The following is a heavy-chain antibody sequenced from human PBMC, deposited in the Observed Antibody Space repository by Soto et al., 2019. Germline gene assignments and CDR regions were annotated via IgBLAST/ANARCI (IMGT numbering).Heavy chain of an antibody. CDR2: ISAYNGNT. CDR3: ASGSIALGVFDI. J-gene: IGHJ3*02. D-gene: IGHD6-6*01. Sequence: XXVKGYWKAAVYAITGDVGGWGRHATGQGLEWMGWISAYNGNTNYAQKLQGRVTMTTDTSTSTAYMELRRMRSDDTAVYYCASGSIALGVFDIWRQGTTVIVSS. V-gene: IGHV1-18*01. CDR1: VYAITGDV.